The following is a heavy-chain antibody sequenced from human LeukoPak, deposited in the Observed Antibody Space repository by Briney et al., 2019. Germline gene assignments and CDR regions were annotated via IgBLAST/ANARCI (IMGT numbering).Heavy chain of an antibody. D-gene: IGHD2-2*01. Sequence: PGGSLRLSCAASGFTFSDHYMDWVRQAPGKGLEWVGRTRNKANSYTTEYAASVKGRFTISRDDSKNSLYLQMNSLKTEDTAVYYCARVASTSWSLRYYYYYGMDVWGQGTTVTVSS. J-gene: IGHJ6*02. CDR3: ARVASTSWSLRYYYYYGMDV. CDR1: GFTFSDHY. CDR2: TRNKANSYTT. V-gene: IGHV3-72*01.